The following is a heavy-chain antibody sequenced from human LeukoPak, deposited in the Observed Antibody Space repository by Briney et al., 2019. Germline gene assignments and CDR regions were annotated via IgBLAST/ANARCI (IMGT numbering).Heavy chain of an antibody. J-gene: IGHJ4*02. D-gene: IGHD2-2*01. CDR2: IYYSRST. CDR3: ASLGIGVVPSAMLGDYYFDY. Sequence: SETLSLTCPVPGGSISSYYWGWIRQPPGRGLEWIGYIYYSRSTKYNPTLKSRVTISVDTTKSQFSLTLTSVTAADTAVYYCASLGIGVVPSAMLGDYYFDYWGQGTLVTVSS. V-gene: IGHV4-59*08. CDR1: GGSISSYY.